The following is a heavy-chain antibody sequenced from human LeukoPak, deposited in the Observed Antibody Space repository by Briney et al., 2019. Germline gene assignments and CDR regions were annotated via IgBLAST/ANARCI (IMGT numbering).Heavy chain of an antibody. D-gene: IGHD6-6*01. CDR3: ACCSIAARTFDY. CDR2: IIPIFGTA. V-gene: IGHV1-69*05. CDR1: GGTFSSYA. Sequence: SVKVSCKASGGTFSSYAISWVRQAPGQGLEWMGGIIPIFGTANYAQKFQGRVTITTDKSTSTAYMELSSLRSEDTAVYYCACCSIAARTFDYWGKGTLVTVS. J-gene: IGHJ4*02.